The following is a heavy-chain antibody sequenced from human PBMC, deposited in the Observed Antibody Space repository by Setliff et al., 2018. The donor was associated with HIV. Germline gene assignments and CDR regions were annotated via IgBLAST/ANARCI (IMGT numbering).Heavy chain of an antibody. CDR2: INPSSGST. Sequence: GASVKVSCKASGYTFTSHYMHWVRQAPGQGLEWMGIINPSSGSTTYAQKFQGRVTMTRDTSTSTVYMELSSLRSEDTAVYYCARDPAPSSSASYFQHWGQGTPVTVS. CDR3: ARDPAPSSSASYFQH. J-gene: IGHJ1*01. V-gene: IGHV1-46*01. CDR1: GYTFTSHY. D-gene: IGHD6-6*01.